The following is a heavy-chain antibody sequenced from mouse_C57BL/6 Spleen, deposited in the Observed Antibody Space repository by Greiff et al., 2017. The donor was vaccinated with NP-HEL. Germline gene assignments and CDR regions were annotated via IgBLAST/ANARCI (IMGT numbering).Heavy chain of an antibody. CDR3: ARHEDTYYSNYAMDY. J-gene: IGHJ4*01. V-gene: IGHV1-62-2*01. CDR2: FYPGSGSI. D-gene: IGHD2-5*01. Sequence: VQVVESGAELVKPGASVKLSCKASGYTFTEYTIHWVKQRSGQGLEWIGWFYPGSGSIKYNEKFKDKATLTADKSSSTVYMELSRLTSEDSAVYFCARHEDTYYSNYAMDYWGQGTSVTVSS. CDR1: GYTFTEYT.